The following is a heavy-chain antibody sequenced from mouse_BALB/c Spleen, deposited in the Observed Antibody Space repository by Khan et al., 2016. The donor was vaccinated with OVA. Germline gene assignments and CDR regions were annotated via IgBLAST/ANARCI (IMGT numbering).Heavy chain of an antibody. CDR2: IWSGGST. D-gene: IGHD2-1*01. J-gene: IGHJ4*01. Sequence: VQLVESGPGLVQPSQSLSITCTVSGFSLTSYGVPWVRQSPGKGLEWLGVIWSGGSTDYNSAFISRLTISKDNSKSQVFFKMNSLQANDTAIYYCARTYFSYGKDGDYYTMDYWGQGTSVTVSA. V-gene: IGHV2-2*02. CDR1: GFSLTSYG. CDR3: ARTYFSYGKDGDYYTMDY.